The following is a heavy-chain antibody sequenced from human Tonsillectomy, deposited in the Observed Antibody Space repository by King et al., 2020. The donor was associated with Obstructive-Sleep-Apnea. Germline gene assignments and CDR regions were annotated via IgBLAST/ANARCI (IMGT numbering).Heavy chain of an antibody. CDR1: GFIFSSYG. V-gene: IGHV3-33*01. Sequence: VQLVESGGVVVQPGKSLRLACAASGFIFSSYGMHWVRQAPGKGLEWVAVIWYDGSKKCYAASVKGRLTISRDNSKNTLFLQMNSLRGEDTAVYYCVRDQSDLHYSESGSPHYWGQGTLVTVSS. CDR3: VRDQSDLHYSESGSPHY. D-gene: IGHD3-10*01. CDR2: IWYDGSKK. J-gene: IGHJ4*02.